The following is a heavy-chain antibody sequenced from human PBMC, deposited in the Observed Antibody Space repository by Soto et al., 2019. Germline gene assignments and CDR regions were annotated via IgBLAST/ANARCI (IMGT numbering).Heavy chain of an antibody. CDR1: GFTFSSYG. CDR2: SSATGAGT. J-gene: IGHJ4*02. Sequence: EVQLLESGGGLVQPGGSLRLSCAASGFTFSSYGMTWVRQAPGKGLEWVSFSSATGAGTYYADSVKGRFTISRDNSKNTLYRQTTSLRADDTAVYYCAKDRRAGGNYGLYSDFWGQGALVIVSS. V-gene: IGHV3-23*01. CDR3: AKDRRAGGNYGLYSDF. D-gene: IGHD1-7*01.